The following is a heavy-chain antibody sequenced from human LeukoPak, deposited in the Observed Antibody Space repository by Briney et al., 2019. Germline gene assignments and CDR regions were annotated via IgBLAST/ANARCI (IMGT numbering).Heavy chain of an antibody. Sequence: ASVKVSCKASGYTFTSYDINWVRQATGQGLEWMGWMNPNSGNTGYAQKFQGRVTITRNTSISTAYVELSSLRSEDTAVYYCARGRRELLFDYWGQGTLVTVSS. D-gene: IGHD1-26*01. CDR2: MNPNSGNT. J-gene: IGHJ4*02. CDR1: GYTFTSYD. CDR3: ARGRRELLFDY. V-gene: IGHV1-8*03.